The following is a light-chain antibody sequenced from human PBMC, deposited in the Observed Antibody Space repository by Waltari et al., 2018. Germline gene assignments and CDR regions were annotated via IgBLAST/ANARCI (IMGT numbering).Light chain of an antibody. CDR2: DAS. V-gene: IGKV1-5*01. Sequence: DIQMTQSPSTLSASVGDRVTITCRASQSVNTWLAWYQQKPGKAPNLLIYDASSLESGVPSRFSGSGSGTEFTLTISSLQAEDVAVYYCQQYYSSPITFGQGTRLEIK. J-gene: IGKJ5*01. CDR3: QQYYSSPIT. CDR1: QSVNTW.